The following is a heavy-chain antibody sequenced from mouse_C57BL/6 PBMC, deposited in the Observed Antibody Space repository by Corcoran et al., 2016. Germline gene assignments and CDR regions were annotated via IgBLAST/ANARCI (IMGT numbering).Heavy chain of an antibody. CDR1: GYTFTDYN. J-gene: IGHJ2*01. Sequence: EVQLQQSGPELVKPGASVKIPCKASGYTFTDYNMDWVKQSHGKSLEWIGDINPNNGGTIYNQKFKGKATLTVDKSSSTAYMELRSLTSEDTAVYYCARRRLYYGSSFFDYWGQVTTLTVSS. CDR3: ARRRLYYGSSFFDY. CDR2: INPNNGGT. D-gene: IGHD1-1*01. V-gene: IGHV1-18*01.